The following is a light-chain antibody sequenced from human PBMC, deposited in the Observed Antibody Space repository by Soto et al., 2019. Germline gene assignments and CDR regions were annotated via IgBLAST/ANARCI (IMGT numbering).Light chain of an antibody. V-gene: IGLV2-14*03. Sequence: QSVLTQQASVSGSPGQSITISCTGTSSDVGAYNFVSWYQQHPGKAPKLIIYDVNNRPSEVSNRFSGSKSGNTASLTISGLKAEDEGDYYCSSFTTGVNYVFGIGTKVTVL. CDR2: DVN. CDR3: SSFTTGVNYV. CDR1: SSDVGAYNF. J-gene: IGLJ1*01.